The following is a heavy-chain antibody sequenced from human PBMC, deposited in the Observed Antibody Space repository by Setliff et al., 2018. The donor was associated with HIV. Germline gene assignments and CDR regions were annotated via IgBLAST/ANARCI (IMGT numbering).Heavy chain of an antibody. CDR3: ATDCAVVGGTGSLDS. CDR2: ISGSGSTT. Sequence: PGGSLRLSCAASGFTFSSFEMNWVRQAPGKGLEWISYISGSGSTTYYADSVKGRFTISRDNAKNSLYLQMNSLRVEDTAVYYCATDCAVVGGTGSLDSWGQGTLVTVSS. J-gene: IGHJ4*02. CDR1: GFTFSSFE. V-gene: IGHV3-48*03. D-gene: IGHD1-26*01.